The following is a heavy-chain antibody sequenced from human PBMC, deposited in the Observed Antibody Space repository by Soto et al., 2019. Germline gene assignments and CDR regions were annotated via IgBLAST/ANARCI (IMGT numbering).Heavy chain of an antibody. Sequence: SETLSLTCTVSGGPISNYYWSWIRQPPGKGLEWIAYIYHSGSTNYNPSLKSRVTISVDTSKNQFSLNLSSVTAADTAVYYCARDQYLYYFDYWGQGTLVTVSS. CDR3: ARDQYLYYFDY. CDR1: GGPISNYY. D-gene: IGHD3-9*01. J-gene: IGHJ4*02. CDR2: IYHSGST. V-gene: IGHV4-59*01.